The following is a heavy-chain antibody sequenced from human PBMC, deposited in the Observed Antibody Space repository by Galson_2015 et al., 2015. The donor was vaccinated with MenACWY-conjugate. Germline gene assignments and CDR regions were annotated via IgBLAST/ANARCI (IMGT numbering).Heavy chain of an antibody. CDR1: GYSFTSYW. Sequence: QSGAEVKKPGESLKISCKGSGYSFTSYWIGWVRQMPRKGLEWMGIIYPGDSDTRYSPSFQGQVTISADKSISTAYLQWSSLKASDTAMYYCARLGDYDYVWGSSDYWGQGTLVTVSS. D-gene: IGHD3-16*01. CDR2: IYPGDSDT. V-gene: IGHV5-51*01. J-gene: IGHJ4*02. CDR3: ARLGDYDYVWGSSDY.